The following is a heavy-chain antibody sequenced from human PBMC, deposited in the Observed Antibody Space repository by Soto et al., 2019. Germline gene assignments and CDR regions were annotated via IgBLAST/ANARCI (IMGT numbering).Heavy chain of an antibody. Sequence: PGGSLRLSCAASGFTFSSYSMNWVRQAPGKGLDWVSSISSSSSYIYYADSVKGRFTISRDNAKNSLYLQMNSLRADDTAVYYCARDSCYGSGSYYTLNGMDVWGQGTTVTVSS. D-gene: IGHD3-10*01. J-gene: IGHJ6*02. CDR1: GFTFSSYS. CDR2: ISSSSSYI. CDR3: ARDSCYGSGSYYTLNGMDV. V-gene: IGHV3-21*01.